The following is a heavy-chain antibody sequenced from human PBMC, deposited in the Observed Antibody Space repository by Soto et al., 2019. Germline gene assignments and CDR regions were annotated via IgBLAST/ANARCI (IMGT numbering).Heavy chain of an antibody. D-gene: IGHD2-15*01. CDR2: ISAYNGNT. Sequence: QVQLVQSRAEVKKPGASVKVSCKASGYTFTSYGISWVRQAPGQGLEWMGWISAYNGNTNYAQKLQGRVTMTTDTSTSTAYMELRSLRSDDTAVYYCARVKGFGCSGGSCFDIDYYYGMDVWGQGTTVTVSS. V-gene: IGHV1-18*01. J-gene: IGHJ6*02. CDR1: GYTFTSYG. CDR3: ARVKGFGCSGGSCFDIDYYYGMDV.